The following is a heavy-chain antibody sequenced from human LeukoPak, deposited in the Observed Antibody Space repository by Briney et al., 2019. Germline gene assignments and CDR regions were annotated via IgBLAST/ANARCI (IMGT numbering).Heavy chain of an antibody. J-gene: IGHJ4*02. D-gene: IGHD2-8*01. V-gene: IGHV3-21*03. CDR2: ISSRSDYK. Sequence: PGGSLRLSCAASGFAFNTYSMNWVRRAPVKGLKSVSSISSRSDYKYYGDSVKGRFTISRDNAKNSLYLQMNSLRAEDTAVYYCARDGGYCTNGVCYLDNWGQGTPVTVSS. CDR3: ARDGGYCTNGVCYLDN. CDR1: GFAFNTYS.